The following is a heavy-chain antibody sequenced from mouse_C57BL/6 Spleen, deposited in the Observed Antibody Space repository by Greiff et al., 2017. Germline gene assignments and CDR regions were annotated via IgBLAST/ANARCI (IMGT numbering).Heavy chain of an antibody. D-gene: IGHD1-1*01. CDR1: GFTFSSYG. Sequence: EVQLVESGGDLVKPGGSLKLSCAASGFTFSSYGMSWVRQTPDKRLEWVATISSGGSYTYYPDSVKGRFTISRDNAKNTLYLQMSSLKSEDTAMYYCARQSSSYRYFDVWGTGTTVTVSS. V-gene: IGHV5-6*01. CDR3: ARQSSSYRYFDV. J-gene: IGHJ1*03. CDR2: ISSGGSYT.